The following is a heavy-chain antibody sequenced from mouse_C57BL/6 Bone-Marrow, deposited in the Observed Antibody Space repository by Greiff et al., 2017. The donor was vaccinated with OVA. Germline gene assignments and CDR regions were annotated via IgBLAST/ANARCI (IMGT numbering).Heavy chain of an antibody. CDR1: GYTFTGYW. CDR3: ARHLDYGYGDAMDY. V-gene: IGHV1-9*01. D-gene: IGHD2-2*01. Sequence: VQLQQSGAELMKPGASVKLSCKASGYTFTGYWIEWVKQRPGHGLEWIGEILPGSGSTNYNEKFKGKATFTADTSSNTAYMQLCSLTTEDSADEYWARHLDYGYGDAMDYWGQGTSVTVSS. J-gene: IGHJ4*01. CDR2: ILPGSGST.